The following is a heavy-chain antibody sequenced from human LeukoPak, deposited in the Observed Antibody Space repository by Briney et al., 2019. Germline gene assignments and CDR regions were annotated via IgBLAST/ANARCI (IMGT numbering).Heavy chain of an antibody. V-gene: IGHV1-2*02. CDR2: INGNSGGT. J-gene: IGHJ5*02. Sequence: ASVKVPCKASGYTFTAYYLHWVRQAPGQGLEWVGWINGNSGGTHYAQKFQGRVTMTRDMSTSTDYMELSSLRSEDTAIYYCARDNSVGDNAWWFDPWGQGTLVTVSS. CDR3: ARDNSVGDNAWWFDP. CDR1: GYTFTAYY. D-gene: IGHD1-26*01.